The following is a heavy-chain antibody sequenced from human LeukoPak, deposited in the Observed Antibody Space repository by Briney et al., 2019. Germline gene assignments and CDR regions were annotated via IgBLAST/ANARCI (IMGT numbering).Heavy chain of an antibody. Sequence: SETLSLTCTVSGGSISSASYYWSWIRQPAGKGLEWIGRIYISGSNNYNPSLKSRFTISLDTSKNRFSLKLSSVTAADTAMYYCAGVIGNYDGRLDYWGQGTLVTVSS. J-gene: IGHJ4*02. V-gene: IGHV4-61*02. D-gene: IGHD1-7*01. CDR1: GGSISSASYY. CDR3: AGVIGNYDGRLDY. CDR2: IYISGSN.